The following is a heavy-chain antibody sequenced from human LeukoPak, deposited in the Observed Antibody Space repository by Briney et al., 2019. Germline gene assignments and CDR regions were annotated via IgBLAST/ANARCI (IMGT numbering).Heavy chain of an antibody. D-gene: IGHD6-13*01. V-gene: IGHV1-3*01. J-gene: IGHJ5*02. CDR3: ARDIDRVFNWFDP. Sequence: ASVKVSCKASGYIFSSYAMHWVRQAPGQRLEWMGWINAGNGNTKYSQKFQGRVTITRDTSASTVYMELSSLRSEDTAVYYCARDIDRVFNWFDPWGQGTLVTVSS. CDR1: GYIFSSYA. CDR2: INAGNGNT.